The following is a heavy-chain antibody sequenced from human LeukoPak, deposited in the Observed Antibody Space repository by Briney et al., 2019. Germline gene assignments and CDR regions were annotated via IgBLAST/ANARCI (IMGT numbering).Heavy chain of an antibody. CDR3: VSFYETY. D-gene: IGHD2/OR15-2a*01. Sequence: GGSLRLSCAASGNYWMHWVRQVRGKGLVWVSQINSDGSWTTYADSVKGRFTISKDNLKNTVYLEMNSLRAEDTAVYYCVSFYETYWGRGTLVTVSS. CDR2: INSDGSWT. CDR1: GNYW. V-gene: IGHV3-74*01. J-gene: IGHJ4*02.